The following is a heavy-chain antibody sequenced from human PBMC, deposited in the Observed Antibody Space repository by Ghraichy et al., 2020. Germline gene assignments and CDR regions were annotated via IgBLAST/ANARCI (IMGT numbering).Heavy chain of an antibody. J-gene: IGHJ6*02. CDR2: IHYTGIT. V-gene: IGHV4-59*08. D-gene: IGHD6-19*01. Sequence: SETLSLTCTVSGGSISGYYWSWIRLSPGKGLDWIGYIHYTGITNYNPSLKSRLTLSVDTSKNQFSLRLNSVTAADTAVYYCARLGVGAVAGTYNYHSMDVWGQGTAVTVSS. CDR1: GGSISGYY. CDR3: ARLGVGAVAGTYNYHSMDV.